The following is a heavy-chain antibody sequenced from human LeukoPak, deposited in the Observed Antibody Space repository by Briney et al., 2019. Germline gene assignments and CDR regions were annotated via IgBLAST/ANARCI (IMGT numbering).Heavy chain of an antibody. V-gene: IGHV4-59*01. CDR3: ARGGDGYNYFDY. CDR2: IYYSGST. J-gene: IGHJ4*02. CDR1: GGSISSYN. Sequence: PSETRSLTCTASGGSISSYNWSWIRQPPGKGLEWIAYIYYSGSTNYNPSLKSRVTISVDTSKNQFSLKLSSVTAADTAVYYCARGGDGYNYFDYWGQGTLVTVSS. D-gene: IGHD5-24*01.